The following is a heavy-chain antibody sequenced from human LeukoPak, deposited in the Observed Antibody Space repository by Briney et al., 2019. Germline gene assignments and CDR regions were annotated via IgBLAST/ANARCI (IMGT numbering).Heavy chain of an antibody. V-gene: IGHV4-4*07. D-gene: IGHD5-18*01. CDR1: GGSISSYY. J-gene: IGHJ5*02. CDR3: ARVQGFSYTYDWFDP. CDR2: LYTSGGT. Sequence: PETLPLTCTVTGGSISSYYCSWIRQPAGKGLEWIGRLYTSGGTNYNPSLKSQVTMSVDTSKNQYSLRLSSMTAADTAVYDCARVQGFSYTYDWFDPWGQGTLVTVSS.